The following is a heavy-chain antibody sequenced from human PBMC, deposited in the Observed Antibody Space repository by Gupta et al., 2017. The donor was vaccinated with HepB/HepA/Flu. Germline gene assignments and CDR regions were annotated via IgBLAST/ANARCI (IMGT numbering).Heavy chain of an antibody. V-gene: IGHV3-11*01. D-gene: IGHD5-18*01. CDR1: GSTFSASY. J-gene: IGHJ6*02. CDR2: ISSSSSTI. Sequence: VQLVPSVDGLLTPVLSLSLSCAASGSTFSASYLWCIRQAPGEGLEWVSYISSSSSTIYNADAVKGRFTISRDNAKNALYLQMKSLRAEDTAVYYCAREVYSYELRSYYYYGMDVWGQWTTVTVSS. CDR3: AREVYSYELRSYYYYGMDV.